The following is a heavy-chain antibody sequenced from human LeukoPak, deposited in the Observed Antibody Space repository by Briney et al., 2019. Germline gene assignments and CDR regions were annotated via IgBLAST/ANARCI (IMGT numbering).Heavy chain of an antibody. CDR2: IKSKTDGGTT. Sequence: PGGSLRLSCAASGFTFSSYGMHWVRQAPGKGLEWAGRIKSKTDGGTTDYAAPVKGRFTISRDDSNNTLYLQMNSLKTEDTAVYYCTKYGGNDGPRYYYYYGMDVLGQGTTVTVSS. J-gene: IGHJ6*02. CDR3: TKYGGNDGPRYYYYYGMDV. D-gene: IGHD4-23*01. V-gene: IGHV3-15*01. CDR1: GFTFSSYG.